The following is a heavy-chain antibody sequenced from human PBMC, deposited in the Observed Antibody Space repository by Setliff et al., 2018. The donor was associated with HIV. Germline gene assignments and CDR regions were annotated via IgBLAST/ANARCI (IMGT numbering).Heavy chain of an antibody. J-gene: IGHJ6*03. V-gene: IGHV1-2*02. CDR1: GYMFNIYY. Sequence: GASVKVSCKTSGYMFNIYYMHWVRQVPGQGLEWMGWSNPNTDGTKYAQKFQGRVTMTMDTSTTTAYMELSGLKSDDTAVYYCARDHVVCSGGTCRSDDPYYYYYMNVWGQGTTVTVSS. CDR3: ARDHVVCSGGTCRSDDPYYYYYMNV. D-gene: IGHD2-15*01. CDR2: SNPNTDGT.